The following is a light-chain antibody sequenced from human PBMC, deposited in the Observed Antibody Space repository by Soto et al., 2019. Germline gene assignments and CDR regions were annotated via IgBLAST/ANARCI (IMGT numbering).Light chain of an antibody. Sequence: EIVLTQSPGTLSLSPGERATLSCRASQSVSNSYLAWYQQKPGQAPRLLIYGASSRATGIPDRFSGTGSGTDFALTISRLETDDSAVYYCQQYGGSPFTFGPGTKVDIK. J-gene: IGKJ3*01. CDR1: QSVSNSY. CDR3: QQYGGSPFT. V-gene: IGKV3-20*01. CDR2: GAS.